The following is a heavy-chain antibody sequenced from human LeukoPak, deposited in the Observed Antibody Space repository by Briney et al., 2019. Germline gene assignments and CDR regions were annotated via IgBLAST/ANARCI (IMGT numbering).Heavy chain of an antibody. CDR2: IIPIFGTA. D-gene: IGHD3-22*01. V-gene: IGHV1-69*13. J-gene: IGHJ4*02. CDR3: ARDRPNYYGSDGHYYRRDGDY. CDR1: EGTFSSYA. Sequence: SVKVSFKASEGTFSSYAISWVRQAPGQGLEWMGGIIPIFGTANYAQKFQGRVTITADESTSTAYMELSSLRSEDTAVYYCARDRPNYYGSDGHYYRRDGDYWGRGTLVSVSS.